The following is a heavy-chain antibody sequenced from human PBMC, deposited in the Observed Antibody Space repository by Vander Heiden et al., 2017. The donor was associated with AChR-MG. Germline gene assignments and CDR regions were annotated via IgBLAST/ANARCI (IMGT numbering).Heavy chain of an antibody. D-gene: IGHD6-19*01. CDR2: IIPMFGTT. CDR1: GGTFTNYE. V-gene: IGHV1-69*01. CDR3: AKVGVAVAGTPYFDY. J-gene: IGHJ4*02. Sequence: QVQLVQPGAEVQKPGSLVRGSCEASGGTFTNYEVNWVRQAPGQGLEWMGGIIPMFGTTNYAQKFQGRVTITADESTNTAYMEVSSLTSEDTAVYYCAKVGVAVAGTPYFDYWGQGTLVTVS.